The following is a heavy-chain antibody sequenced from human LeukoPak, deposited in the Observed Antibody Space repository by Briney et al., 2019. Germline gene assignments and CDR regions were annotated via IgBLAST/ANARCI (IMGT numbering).Heavy chain of an antibody. J-gene: IGHJ4*02. CDR2: IKQDGSEK. CDR1: GFTFSSYW. Sequence: EGSLRLSCAASGFTFSSYWMSWVRQAPGKGLECVANIKQDGSEKYYVDSVKGRFTISRDNAKNPLYLQMNSLRAEDTAVYYCARERRVTDLDYWGQGTLVTVSS. CDR3: ARERRVTDLDY. D-gene: IGHD5-18*01. V-gene: IGHV3-7*01.